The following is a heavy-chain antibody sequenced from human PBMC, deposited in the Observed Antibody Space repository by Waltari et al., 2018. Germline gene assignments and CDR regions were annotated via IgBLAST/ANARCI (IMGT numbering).Heavy chain of an antibody. D-gene: IGHD7-27*01. V-gene: IGHV3-33*01. Sequence: QVQLVESGGGVVQPGRSLRLSCAASGFTFRSYGMHWVRQAPGKGLEWVAVIWYDGSNKYYADSVKGRFTISRDNSKNTLYLQMNSLRAEDTAVYYCARDGGRLGLFDYWGQGTLVTVSS. CDR1: GFTFRSYG. J-gene: IGHJ4*02. CDR2: IWYDGSNK. CDR3: ARDGGRLGLFDY.